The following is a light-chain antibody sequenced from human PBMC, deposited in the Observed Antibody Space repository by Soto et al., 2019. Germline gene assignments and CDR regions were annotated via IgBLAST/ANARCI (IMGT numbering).Light chain of an antibody. CDR1: QSLLNTNGYNY. CDR2: MAS. J-gene: IGKJ2*01. V-gene: IGKV2-28*01. CDR3: MQALETTFT. Sequence: DIVMTQFPLSLPVTPGEPASISCRSSQSLLNTNGYNYLDWYLPKPGQSPQLLISMASNRASGVSDRFSGSGSGTEFTLKISRVEAEDVGVYYCMQALETTFTFGQGTKVDIK.